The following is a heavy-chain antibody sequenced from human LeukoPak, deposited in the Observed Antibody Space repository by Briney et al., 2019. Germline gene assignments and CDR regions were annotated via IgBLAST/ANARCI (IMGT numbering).Heavy chain of an antibody. J-gene: IGHJ4*02. CDR2: IYHSGST. CDR1: GGSISSGGYS. CDR3: ARGPDYGDVDY. Sequence: PSETLSLTCAVSGGSISSGGYSWRWIRQPPGKGLEWIGYIYHSGSTYYNPSLKSRVTISVDRSKNQFSLKLSSVTAADTAVYYCARGPDYGDVDYWGQGTLVTVSS. D-gene: IGHD4-17*01. V-gene: IGHV4-30-2*01.